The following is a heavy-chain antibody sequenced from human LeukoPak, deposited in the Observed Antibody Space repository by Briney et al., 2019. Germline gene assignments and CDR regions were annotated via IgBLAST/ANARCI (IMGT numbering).Heavy chain of an antibody. CDR1: GFTFSDYY. CDR2: ISSSGTTL. J-gene: IGHJ4*02. V-gene: IGHV3-11*01. D-gene: IGHD1-1*01. CDR3: ARNLVGRTGTTKLDF. Sequence: GGSLRLSCAASGFTFSDYYMSWIRQAPGKGLEWVSHISSSGTTLYYADSVRGRFAISRDNTRNSLFLQMNSLRDDDTAVYYCARNLVGRTGTTKLDFWGQGTLVTVSS.